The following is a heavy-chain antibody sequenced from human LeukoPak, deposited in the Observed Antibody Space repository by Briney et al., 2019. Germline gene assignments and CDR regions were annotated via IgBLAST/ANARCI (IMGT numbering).Heavy chain of an antibody. V-gene: IGHV3-21*01. J-gene: IGHJ6*03. CDR3: ARDGSGFYLYYYMDV. CDR2: ISTVSTYK. D-gene: IGHD6-25*01. CDR1: GFTFTDYS. Sequence: GGALRLSCAASGFTFTDYSMTWVRQAPGKGLEWVSSISTVSTYKFYSDSVKGRFTISRDNAKNILYLQMSSLSAEDTAVYYCARDGSGFYLYYYMDVWGRGTPVTVSS.